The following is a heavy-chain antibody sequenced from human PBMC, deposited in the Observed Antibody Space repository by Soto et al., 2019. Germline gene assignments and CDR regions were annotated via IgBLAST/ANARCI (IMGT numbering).Heavy chain of an antibody. CDR2: INHSGST. V-gene: IGHV4-34*01. CDR1: GGSFSGYD. J-gene: IGHJ4*02. Sequence: SETLSLTCAVYGGSFSGYDRTWIRQPPGTGLEWIGEINHSGSTNYNPSLKSRVTISVDTSKNQFSLKLTSVTAADTALYYCARNALYLHLDYWGQGALVTVSP. CDR3: ARNALYLHLDY. D-gene: IGHD2-2*02.